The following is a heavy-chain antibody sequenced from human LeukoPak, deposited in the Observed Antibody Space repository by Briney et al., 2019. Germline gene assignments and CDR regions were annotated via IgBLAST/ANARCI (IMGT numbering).Heavy chain of an antibody. Sequence: SETLSLTCTVSGGSISSYYWSWIRQPPGKGLEWIGYIYYSGSTNYNPSLKSRVTISVDTSKNQFSLRLSSVTAADTAVYYCASLPSSMVRGVNLDYWGQGTLVTVSS. V-gene: IGHV4-59*08. CDR3: ASLPSSMVRGVNLDY. CDR1: GGSISSYY. CDR2: IYYSGST. J-gene: IGHJ4*02. D-gene: IGHD3-10*01.